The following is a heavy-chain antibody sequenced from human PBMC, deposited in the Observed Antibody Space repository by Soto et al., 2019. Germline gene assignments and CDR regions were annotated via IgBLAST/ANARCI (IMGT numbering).Heavy chain of an antibody. D-gene: IGHD6-19*01. J-gene: IGHJ6*02. CDR3: ARERENSSGWYKGYYYGMDV. CDR2: IWYDGSNK. CDR1: GFTFSSYG. V-gene: IGHV3-33*01. Sequence: GGSLRLSCAASGFTFSSYGMHWVRRAPGKGLERVAVIWYDGSNKYYADSVKGRFTISRDNSKNTLYLQMNSLRAEDTAVYYCARERENSSGWYKGYYYGMDVWGQGTTVTVSS.